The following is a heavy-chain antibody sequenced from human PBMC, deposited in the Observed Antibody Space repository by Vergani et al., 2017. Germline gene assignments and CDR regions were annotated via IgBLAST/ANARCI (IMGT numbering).Heavy chain of an antibody. CDR2: INHSGST. D-gene: IGHD3-10*01. CDR3: ARGTSGFYYYYYGMDV. Sequence: QVQLQQWGAGLLKPSETLSLTCAVYGGSFSGYYWSWIRQPPGKGLEWIGEINHSGSTNYNPSRKSRVTISVDTSKNQFSLKLSSVTAADTAVYYCARGTSGFYYYYYGMDVWGQGTTVTVSS. V-gene: IGHV4-34*01. CDR1: GGSFSGYY. J-gene: IGHJ6*02.